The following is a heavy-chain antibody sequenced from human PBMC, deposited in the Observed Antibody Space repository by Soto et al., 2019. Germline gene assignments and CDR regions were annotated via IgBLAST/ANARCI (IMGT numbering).Heavy chain of an antibody. D-gene: IGHD4-17*01. CDR3: ARGDATKIVVTTYYGMDV. J-gene: IGHJ6*02. V-gene: IGHV1-69*12. Sequence: QVQLVQSGAEVKKPGSSVKVSCKASGGTLSNYGISWVRQAPGQGLEWMGGIIPVFGTANYAQKFQGRVTITADESTGTDYMEVSSLRSEDTAVYYCARGDATKIVVTTYYGMDVWGQGTTVTVSS. CDR1: GGTLSNYG. CDR2: IIPVFGTA.